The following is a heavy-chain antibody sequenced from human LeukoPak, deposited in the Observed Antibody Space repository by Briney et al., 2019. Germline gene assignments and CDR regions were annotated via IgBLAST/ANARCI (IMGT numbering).Heavy chain of an antibody. CDR1: GFTFSSYE. J-gene: IGHJ4*02. V-gene: IGHV3-48*03. D-gene: IGHD1-1*01. Sequence: PGGSLRLSCAASGFTFSSYEMNWVRQAPGKGLEWVSYISSSGSTIYYADSLKGRFTIFRDNAKNSLYLQMNSLRAEDTAVYYCARAATGLKGNGFDYWGQGTLVTVSS. CDR3: ARAATGLKGNGFDY. CDR2: ISSSGSTI.